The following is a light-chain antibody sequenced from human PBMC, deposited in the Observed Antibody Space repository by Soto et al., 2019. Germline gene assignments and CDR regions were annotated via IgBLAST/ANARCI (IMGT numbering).Light chain of an antibody. Sequence: EIVLTQSPGTLSLSPGERATLSCMASQSVSSYSLAWYQQKPGQAPRLLIGGASSRATGIPDRFSGSGSGTDFTLTISRLEPEDFAVYYCHYGNSPPWTFGQGTKVDIK. CDR3: HYGNSPPWT. J-gene: IGKJ1*01. CDR1: QSVSSYS. CDR2: GAS. V-gene: IGKV3-20*01.